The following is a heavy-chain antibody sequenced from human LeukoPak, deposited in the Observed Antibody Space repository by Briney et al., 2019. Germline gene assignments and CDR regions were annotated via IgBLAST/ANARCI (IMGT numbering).Heavy chain of an antibody. CDR1: GFSFSSYG. Sequence: GGSLGLSCAGSGFSFSSYGMPWVRQAPGKGLEWMAFIRSDGSNKYYADSVKGRFTISRDDSKNTLYLQMNSLRAEDTAVYYCARILDSAWGELGYWGQGTLVTVSS. V-gene: IGHV3-30*02. J-gene: IGHJ4*02. CDR3: ARILDSAWGELGY. CDR2: IRSDGSNK. D-gene: IGHD6-19*01.